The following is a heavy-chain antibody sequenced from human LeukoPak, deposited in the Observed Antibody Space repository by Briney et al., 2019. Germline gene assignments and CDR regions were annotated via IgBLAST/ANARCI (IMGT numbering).Heavy chain of an antibody. J-gene: IGHJ4*02. CDR2: INPNSGGT. CDR1: GYTFAGYY. V-gene: IGHV1-2*04. CDR3: ARGGGLRYFDWLPDY. Sequence: ASVKVSCKASGYTFAGYYMHWVRQAPGQGLEWMGWINPNSGGTNYAQKFQGWVTMTRDTSISTAYMELSRLRSDDTAVYYCARGGGLRYFDWLPDYWGQGTLVTVSS. D-gene: IGHD3-9*01.